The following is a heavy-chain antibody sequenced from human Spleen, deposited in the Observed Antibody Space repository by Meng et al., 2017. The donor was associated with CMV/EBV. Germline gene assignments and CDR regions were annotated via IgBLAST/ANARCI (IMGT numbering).Heavy chain of an antibody. Sequence: GGSLRLSCVVSGFTFSDYVIHWVRQAPGKGLEWMSAISSDGSNKHYADSVKGRFTISRDNSKNTVYLQMNSLRVEDTAVYYCAREGTSSGYFGDFDYWGQGALVTVSS. D-gene: IGHD3-22*01. CDR2: ISSDGSNK. CDR3: AREGTSSGYFGDFDY. J-gene: IGHJ4*02. V-gene: IGHV3-30-3*01. CDR1: GFTFSDYV.